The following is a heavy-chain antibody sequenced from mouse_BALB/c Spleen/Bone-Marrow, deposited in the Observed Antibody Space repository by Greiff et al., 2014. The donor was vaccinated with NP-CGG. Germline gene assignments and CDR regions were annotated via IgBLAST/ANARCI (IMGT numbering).Heavy chain of an antibody. Sequence: QVQLQQSGAEQVRPGTSVKVSCKASGYAFTNYLIEWVKQRPGQGLEWIGVINPGSGGTNYNEKFKGKATLTADKSSSTAYMQLSSLTSDDSAVYFCARWDYAMDYWGQGTSVTVSS. CDR3: ARWDYAMDY. J-gene: IGHJ4*01. CDR1: GYAFTNYL. V-gene: IGHV1-54*01. CDR2: INPGSGGT.